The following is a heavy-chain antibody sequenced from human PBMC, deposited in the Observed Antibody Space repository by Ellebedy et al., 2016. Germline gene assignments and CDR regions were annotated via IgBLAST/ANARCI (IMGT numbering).Heavy chain of an antibody. Sequence: ASVKVSCKASGYTFTSYDINWVRQATGQGLEWMGWMNPNSGNTGYAQKFQGRVTMTRNTSISTAYMELSSLRSEDTAVYYCARADGYTTYYYYGMDVWGQGTTVTVSS. D-gene: IGHD5-24*01. CDR3: ARADGYTTYYYYGMDV. CDR2: MNPNSGNT. V-gene: IGHV1-8*01. J-gene: IGHJ6*02. CDR1: GYTFTSYD.